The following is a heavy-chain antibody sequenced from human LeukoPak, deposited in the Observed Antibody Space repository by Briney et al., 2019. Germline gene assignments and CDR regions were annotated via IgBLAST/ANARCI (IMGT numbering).Heavy chain of an antibody. V-gene: IGHV4-34*01. Sequence: PSETLSLTCAVYGGSFSGYYWSWIRQPPGKGLEWIGEINHSGSTNYNPSLKSRVTISVDTSKNQFSLKLSSVTAADTAVYYCARHRQGGIYSSSWYGFDYWGQGTLVTVSS. CDR3: ARHRQGGIYSSSWYGFDY. J-gene: IGHJ4*02. D-gene: IGHD6-13*01. CDR2: INHSGST. CDR1: GGSFSGYY.